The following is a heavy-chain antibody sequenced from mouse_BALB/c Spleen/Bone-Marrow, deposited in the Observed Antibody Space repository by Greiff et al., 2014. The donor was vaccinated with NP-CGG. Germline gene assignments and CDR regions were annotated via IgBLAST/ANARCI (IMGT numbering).Heavy chain of an antibody. CDR2: IYPGDGDT. CDR3: ARGGISVDY. CDR1: GYAFSGYW. J-gene: IGHJ2*01. V-gene: IGHV1-80*01. Sequence: QVQLQQSGAELVRPGPSVKISCKASGYAFSGYWMNWVKQRPGQGLEWIGQIYPGDGDTDYNGKFKGKATLNADKSSSTAYMQLSSLTSEDSAVYCCARGGISVDYWGQGTTLTVSS.